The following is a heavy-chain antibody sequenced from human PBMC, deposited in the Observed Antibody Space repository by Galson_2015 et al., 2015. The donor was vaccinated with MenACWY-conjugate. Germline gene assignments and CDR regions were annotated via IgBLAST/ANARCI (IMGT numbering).Heavy chain of an antibody. CDR3: AKRSHSGSYFAAFDI. CDR2: ISGSGDNT. J-gene: IGHJ3*02. Sequence: SLRLSCAASGFTFSSYAMSWVRQAPGKGLEWVSAISGSGDNTYYADSVKGRFTISRDNSKNTLYLQINSLRAGDTALYYCAKRSHSGSYFAAFDIWGQGTMVTVSS. CDR1: GFTFSSYA. V-gene: IGHV3-23*01. D-gene: IGHD3-10*01.